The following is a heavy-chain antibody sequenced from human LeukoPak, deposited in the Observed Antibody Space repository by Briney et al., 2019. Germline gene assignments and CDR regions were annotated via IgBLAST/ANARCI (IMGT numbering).Heavy chain of an antibody. D-gene: IGHD6-19*01. J-gene: IGHJ4*02. CDR2: INPSIGST. CDR3: ARGGPPSVAVAGGRICDF. V-gene: IGHV1-46*01. Sequence: ASVKVSCKASGYTFTNYYMHWGRQAPGQGLEWVGIINPSIGSTDYAQKSQGRVTMTRDTSTSTIYMQLSNLRSEDTAIYYRARGGPPSVAVAGGRICDFWGQGTLLTVSS. CDR1: GYTFTNYY.